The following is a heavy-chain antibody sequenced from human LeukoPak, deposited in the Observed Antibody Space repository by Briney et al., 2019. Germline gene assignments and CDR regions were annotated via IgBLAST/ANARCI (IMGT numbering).Heavy chain of an antibody. Sequence: ASVKVSCKASGYTFTGYYMHWVRQAPGQGLEWMRWINPNSGGTNYAQKFQGRVTMTRDTSISTAYMELSRLRSDDTAVYYCARDGVFCSSTSCYAAFDYWGQGTLVTVSS. CDR3: ARDGVFCSSTSCYAAFDY. CDR2: INPNSGGT. CDR1: GYTFTGYY. V-gene: IGHV1-2*02. D-gene: IGHD2-2*01. J-gene: IGHJ4*02.